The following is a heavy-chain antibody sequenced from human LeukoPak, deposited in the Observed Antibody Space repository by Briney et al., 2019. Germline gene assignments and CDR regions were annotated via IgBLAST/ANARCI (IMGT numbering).Heavy chain of an antibody. J-gene: IGHJ4*02. CDR2: IRYDGSNK. V-gene: IGHV3-30*02. Sequence: PGGSLRLSCRGTGFTFSEYALNWVRQAPGKGLEWVAFIRYDGSNKYYADSVKGRFTISRDNSKNTLYLQMNSLRAEDTAVYYCAKVTIFGSASDYWGQGTLVTVSS. CDR3: AKVTIFGSASDY. D-gene: IGHD3-3*01. CDR1: GFTFSEYA.